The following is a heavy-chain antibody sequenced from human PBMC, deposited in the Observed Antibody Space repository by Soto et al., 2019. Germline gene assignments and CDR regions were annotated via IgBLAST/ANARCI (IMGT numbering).Heavy chain of an antibody. J-gene: IGHJ6*02. D-gene: IGHD2-15*01. V-gene: IGHV1-18*01. CDR3: ARYCSGGSCYSPYYYYGMDV. CDR2: ISAYNGNT. CDR1: GYTFTSYG. Sequence: ASVKVSCKASGYTFTSYGIGWVRQAPGQGLEWMGWISAYNGNTNYAQKLQGRVTMTTDTSTSTAYMELRSLRSDDTAVYYCARYCSGGSCYSPYYYYGMDVWGQGTTVTVSS.